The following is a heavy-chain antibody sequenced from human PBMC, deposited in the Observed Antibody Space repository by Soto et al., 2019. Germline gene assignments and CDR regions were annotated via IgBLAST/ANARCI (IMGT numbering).Heavy chain of an antibody. Sequence: SETLSLTCTVSGGSISSSSYYWGWIRQPPGKGLEWIGSIYYSGSTYYNPSLKSRVTISVDTSKNQFSLKLSSVTAADTAVYYCARLSRRGSSWYYYYYYMDVWGKGTTVTVSS. J-gene: IGHJ6*03. V-gene: IGHV4-39*01. CDR1: GGSISSSSYY. D-gene: IGHD6-13*01. CDR3: ARLSRRGSSWYYYYYYMDV. CDR2: IYYSGST.